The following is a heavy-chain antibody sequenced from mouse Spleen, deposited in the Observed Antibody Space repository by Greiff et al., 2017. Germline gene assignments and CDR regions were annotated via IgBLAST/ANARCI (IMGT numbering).Heavy chain of an antibody. CDR3: AREGGGIITTTPSFDY. Sequence: EVKLQESGPVLVKPGASVKMSCKASGYTFTDYYMNWVKQSHGKSLEWIGVINPYNGGTSYNQKFKGKATLTVDKSSSTAYMELNSLTSEDSAVYYCAREGGGIITTTPSFDYWGQGTTLTVSS. D-gene: IGHD1-1*01. CDR2: INPYNGGT. J-gene: IGHJ2*01. V-gene: IGHV1-19*01. CDR1: GYTFTDYY.